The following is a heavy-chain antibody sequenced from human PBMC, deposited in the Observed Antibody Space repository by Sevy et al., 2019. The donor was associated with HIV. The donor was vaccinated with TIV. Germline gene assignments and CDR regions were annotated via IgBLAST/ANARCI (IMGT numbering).Heavy chain of an antibody. CDR2: ISSGSSYI. CDR3: ARNLDYYASGPPDS. J-gene: IGHJ4*02. Sequence: GGSLRLSCAASGFTFSYYNMNWVRQAPGKGLEWVSSISSGSSYIFYVDSVKGRFTTSRDNAKDSLFLQMNSLRAEDTAVYYCARNLDYYASGPPDSWGRGTLVTVFS. V-gene: IGHV3-21*01. D-gene: IGHD3-10*01. CDR1: GFTFSYYN.